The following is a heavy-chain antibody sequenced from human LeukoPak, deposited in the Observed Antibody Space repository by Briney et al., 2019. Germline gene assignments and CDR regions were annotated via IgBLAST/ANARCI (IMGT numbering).Heavy chain of an antibody. CDR1: GGSLSGYY. CDR3: ARRRWSSSSVIGY. Sequence: TSETLSLTCGVSGGSLSGYYWIWIRQTPTQELEWIGEINHSGSTNYNPSLKSRVTISVDTSKNQFYLSLTSLTAADTAVYYCARRRWSSSSVIGYWGRGTRVTVSP. J-gene: IGHJ4*02. CDR2: INHSGST. D-gene: IGHD6-6*01. V-gene: IGHV4-34*01.